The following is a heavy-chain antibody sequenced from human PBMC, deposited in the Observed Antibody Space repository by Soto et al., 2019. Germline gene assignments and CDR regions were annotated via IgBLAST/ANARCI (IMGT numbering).Heavy chain of an antibody. CDR3: ARDGKCSSTSCYALSNYYYYYYYMDV. V-gene: IGHV3-48*01. CDR2: ISSSSSTI. D-gene: IGHD2-2*03. CDR1: GFTFSSYS. J-gene: IGHJ6*03. Sequence: GSLRLSCAASGFTFSSYSMNWVRQAPGKGLEWDSYISSSSSTIYYADSVKGRFTISRDNAKNSLYLQMNSLRAEDTAVYYCARDGKCSSTSCYALSNYYYYYYYMDVWGKGTTVTVSS.